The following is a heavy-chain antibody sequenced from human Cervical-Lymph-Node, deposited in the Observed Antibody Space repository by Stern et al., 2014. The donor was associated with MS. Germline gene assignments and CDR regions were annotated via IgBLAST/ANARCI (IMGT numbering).Heavy chain of an antibody. V-gene: IGHV5-51*01. CDR3: ARVNGGNSDWFDP. J-gene: IGHJ5*02. CDR1: GYMFASHW. CDR2: IDPGDSHP. D-gene: IGHD4-23*01. Sequence: EVQLVESGAEVKKPGESLKISCKASGYMFASHWIGWVRQMPGKGLEWMGLIDPGDSHPIYRPSSQGQVTSSVDKSTSTAYLQWSSLKASDTAMYYCARVNGGNSDWFDPWGQGTLVTVSS.